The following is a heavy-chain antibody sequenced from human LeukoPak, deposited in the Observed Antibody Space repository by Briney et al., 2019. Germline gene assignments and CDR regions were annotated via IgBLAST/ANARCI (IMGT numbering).Heavy chain of an antibody. CDR1: GFSFGIYG. J-gene: IGHJ3*01. Sequence: GGSLRLSCAASGFSFGIYGMNWVRQAPGKGLEWVSYISSSGSSYGGTKFYAESVEGRFSISRDNAKNSLYLQMNSLRAEDTALYYCARVGRNHVAFDVWGHGTMVTVSS. D-gene: IGHD4-23*01. CDR2: ISSSGSSYGGTK. CDR3: ARVGRNHVAFDV. V-gene: IGHV3-48*03.